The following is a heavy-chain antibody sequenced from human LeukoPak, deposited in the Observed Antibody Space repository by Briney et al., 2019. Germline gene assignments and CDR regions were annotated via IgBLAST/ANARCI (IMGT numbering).Heavy chain of an antibody. V-gene: IGHV5-51*01. Sequence: NRGESLKISCKGSGYSFTSYWIGWVRQMPGKGLEWMGIIYPGDSDTRYSPSFQGQVTISADKSISTAYLQWSSLKASDTAMHYCARHGREPYYYDSSGYSPLFDYWGQGTLVTVSS. J-gene: IGHJ4*02. CDR1: GYSFTSYW. CDR3: ARHGREPYYYDSSGYSPLFDY. CDR2: IYPGDSDT. D-gene: IGHD3-22*01.